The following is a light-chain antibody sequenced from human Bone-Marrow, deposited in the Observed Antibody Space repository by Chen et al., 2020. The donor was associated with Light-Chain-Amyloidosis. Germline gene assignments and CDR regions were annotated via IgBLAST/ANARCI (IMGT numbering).Light chain of an antibody. V-gene: IGLV1-36*01. Sequence: SCSGSSSNIGNNAVNWYQQPPGKAPKLLIYYDDLLPSGVSDRFSGSKSGTSAALAISGLQSEDEADYYCAAWDDSPNGWVFGGGTKLTVL. CDR3: AAWDDSPNGWV. CDR2: YDD. J-gene: IGLJ3*02. CDR1: SSNIGNNA.